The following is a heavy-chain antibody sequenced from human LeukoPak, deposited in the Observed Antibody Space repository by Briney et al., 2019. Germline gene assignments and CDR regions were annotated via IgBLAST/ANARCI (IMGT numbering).Heavy chain of an antibody. Sequence: GGSLRLSCVASGFTFSAYWMTWVRQAPGKGLEWLANIKEDGSIQYYLDSVRGRFTISRDNAKTSVYLQLNSLRADDTAVYYCARDVWTGVAVSDYWGQGTLVTVSS. J-gene: IGHJ4*02. V-gene: IGHV3-7*01. CDR2: IKEDGSIQ. CDR1: GFTFSAYW. CDR3: ARDVWTGVAVSDY. D-gene: IGHD6-19*01.